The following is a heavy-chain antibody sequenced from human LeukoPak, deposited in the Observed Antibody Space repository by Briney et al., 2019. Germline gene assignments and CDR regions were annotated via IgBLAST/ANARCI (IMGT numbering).Heavy chain of an antibody. V-gene: IGHV3-30*03. D-gene: IGHD6-19*01. Sequence: PGGSLRLSCVASGFTFTSHALHWVRQAPGKGLEWVAVISYDGSDTYYADSVKGRFTSSRDNSKNTLYLQMSSLRPEDTALYYCAGGSGWFFDYWGQGTLVTVSS. CDR3: AGGSGWFFDY. CDR2: ISYDGSDT. J-gene: IGHJ4*02. CDR1: GFTFTSHA.